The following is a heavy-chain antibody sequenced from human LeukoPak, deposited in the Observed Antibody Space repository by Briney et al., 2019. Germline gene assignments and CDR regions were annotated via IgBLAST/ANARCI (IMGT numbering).Heavy chain of an antibody. V-gene: IGHV1-2*02. CDR2: ISPASGAT. CDR3: LNEHGG. D-gene: IGHD1-1*01. J-gene: IGHJ4*02. Sequence: EASVRVSCKASGYTFTGSYMHWVRQAPGQGFEWIGWISPASGATKYAQNFQGRVTLTTDTSITTAYTELSSLTSDDTASYYCLNEHGGWGQGTPVTVSS. CDR1: GYTFTGSY.